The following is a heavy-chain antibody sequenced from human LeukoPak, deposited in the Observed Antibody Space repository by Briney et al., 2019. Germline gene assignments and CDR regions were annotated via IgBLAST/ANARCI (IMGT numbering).Heavy chain of an antibody. CDR2: ISAYNGNT. J-gene: IGHJ5*02. D-gene: IGHD6-13*01. CDR1: GYTFTSYG. CDR3: ARDSPASGIAPTFDP. Sequence: ASVKVSCKXSGYTFTSYGISWVRQAPGQGLEWMGRISAYNGNTNYAQKLQGRVTMTTDTSTSTAYMELRSLRSDDTAVYYCARDSPASGIAPTFDPWGQGTLVTVSS. V-gene: IGHV1-18*01.